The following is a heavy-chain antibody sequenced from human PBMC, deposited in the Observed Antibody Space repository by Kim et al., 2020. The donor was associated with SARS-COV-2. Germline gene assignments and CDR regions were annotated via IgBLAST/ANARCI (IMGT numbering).Heavy chain of an antibody. D-gene: IGHD5-18*01. CDR2: IIPIFGTA. CDR3: ARDPTDVDTAMDYYYYGMDV. J-gene: IGHJ6*02. V-gene: IGHV1-69*13. Sequence: SVKVSCKASGGTFSSYAISWVRQAPGQGLEWMGGIIPIFGTANYAQKFQGRVTITADESTSTAYMELSSLRSEDTAVYYCARDPTDVDTAMDYYYYGMDVWGQGTTVTVAS. CDR1: GGTFSSYA.